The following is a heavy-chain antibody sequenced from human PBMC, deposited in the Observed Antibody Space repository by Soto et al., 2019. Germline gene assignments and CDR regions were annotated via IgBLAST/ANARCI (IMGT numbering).Heavy chain of an antibody. Sequence: QVRLVQSGAEVKKPGASVKVSCKASGYTSTNYDINWVRQATGQGLEWMGWMNPNSGNTGYAQKFQGRVTMTRNTSISTAYMELSSLRSEDTAVYFCARVAGHVVGARYYYDYWGQGTLVTVSS. J-gene: IGHJ4*02. CDR1: GYTSTNYD. CDR3: ARVAGHVVGARYYYDY. CDR2: MNPNSGNT. V-gene: IGHV1-8*01. D-gene: IGHD1-26*01.